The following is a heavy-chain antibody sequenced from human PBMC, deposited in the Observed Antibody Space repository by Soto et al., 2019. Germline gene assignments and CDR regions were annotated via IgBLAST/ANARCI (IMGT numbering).Heavy chain of an antibody. CDR2: IYYSGST. CDR1: GGSISSGGYY. V-gene: IGHV4-31*03. CDR3: ARERGSSFSPLVMDV. D-gene: IGHD6-13*01. J-gene: IGHJ6*02. Sequence: PSETLSLTCTVSGGSISSGGYYWSWIRQHPGKGLEWIGYIYYSGSTYYNPSLKSRVTISVDTSKNQFSLKLSSVTATDTAVYYCARERGSSFSPLVMDVWGQGTTVTVSS.